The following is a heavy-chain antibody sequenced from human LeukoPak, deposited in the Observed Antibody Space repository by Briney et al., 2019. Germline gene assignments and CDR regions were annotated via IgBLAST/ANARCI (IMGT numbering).Heavy chain of an antibody. J-gene: IGHJ4*02. Sequence: GSFSGYYWSWIRQPPGKXLEWVGEINHSGSTNYNPSLKSRVTISVDTSKNQFSLKLSSVTAADTAVYYCARGYYGDPLSYWGQGTLVTVSS. CDR1: GSFSGYY. CDR2: INHSGST. D-gene: IGHD4-17*01. CDR3: ARGYYGDPLSY. V-gene: IGHV4-34*01.